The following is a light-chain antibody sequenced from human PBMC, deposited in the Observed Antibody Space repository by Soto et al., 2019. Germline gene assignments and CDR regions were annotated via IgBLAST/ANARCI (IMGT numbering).Light chain of an antibody. J-gene: IGKJ1*01. Sequence: EIVMTQTPLSLPVTPGEPASISCRSSQSLLHSNGYNYLDWYLQKPGQSPQLLIYLGSNRASGVTDRFSGTGSGTDFTLKISRVEVEDVGVYYCMQALQNPSTFGQGTKVDI. CDR3: MQALQNPST. CDR2: LGS. V-gene: IGKV2-28*01. CDR1: QSLLHSNGYNY.